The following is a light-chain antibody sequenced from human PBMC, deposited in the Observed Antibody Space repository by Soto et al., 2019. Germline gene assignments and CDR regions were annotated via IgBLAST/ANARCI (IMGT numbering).Light chain of an antibody. CDR3: QQYNNWPWT. CDR1: QSVSSN. V-gene: IGKV3-15*01. CDR2: GAS. J-gene: IGKJ1*01. Sequence: EIVMTQSPATLSVSRGERATLPCRASQSVSSNLAWYQQKPGQAPRLLIYGASTRATGIPARFSGSGSGTEFSLTISTLQSEDSAVYSCQQYNNWPWTFGQGTKVEIK.